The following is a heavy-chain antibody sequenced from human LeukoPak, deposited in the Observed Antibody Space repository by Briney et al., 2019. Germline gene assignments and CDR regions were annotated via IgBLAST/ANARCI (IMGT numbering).Heavy chain of an antibody. D-gene: IGHD5-18*01. CDR3: AREGDTAMEYYYYGMDV. CDR1: GFTFSSYG. J-gene: IGHJ6*04. CDR2: IWYDGSNK. V-gene: IGHV3-33*01. Sequence: GGSLRLSCAASGFTFSSYGMHWVRQAPGKGLEWVAVIWYDGSNKYYADSVKGRFTISRDNSKNTLYLQVNSLRAEDTAVYYCAREGDTAMEYYYYGMDVWGKGTTVTVSS.